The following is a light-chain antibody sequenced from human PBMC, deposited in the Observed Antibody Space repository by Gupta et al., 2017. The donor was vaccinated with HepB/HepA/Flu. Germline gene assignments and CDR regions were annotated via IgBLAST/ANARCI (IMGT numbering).Light chain of an antibody. J-gene: IGKJ4*01. CDR3: QRDDEYPIT. Sequence: AIRMTQSPSSFSASTGDRVTITCRASQGISSSLAWYQQKPGKAPKLLIYAASTLQGGVPSRISSSGSGTDFTLTSSCLHSEDLATYCCQRDDEYPITFGGGTRVEIK. CDR2: AAS. CDR1: QGISSS. V-gene: IGKV1-8*01.